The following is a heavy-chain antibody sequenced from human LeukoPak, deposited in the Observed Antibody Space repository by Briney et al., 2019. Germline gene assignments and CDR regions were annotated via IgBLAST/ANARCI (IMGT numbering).Heavy chain of an antibody. J-gene: IGHJ4*02. CDR2: IYYSGST. CDR1: GGSISSSSYY. Sequence: SETLSLTCTVSGGSISSSSYYWGWIRQPPGKGLEWIGSIYYSGSTYYNPSLKSRVTISVDTSKNQFSLKLSSVTAADTAVYYCARIGYSSSSCDYWGQGTLVTVSS. D-gene: IGHD6-6*01. CDR3: ARIGYSSSSCDY. V-gene: IGHV4-39*01.